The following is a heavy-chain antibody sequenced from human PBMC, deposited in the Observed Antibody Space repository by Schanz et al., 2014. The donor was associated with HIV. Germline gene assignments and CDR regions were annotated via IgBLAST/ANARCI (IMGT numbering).Heavy chain of an antibody. CDR1: GYTFTTYY. J-gene: IGHJ5*02. Sequence: QVQLVQSGAEVKKPGASVKVSCKASGYTFTTYYMHWVRQAPGQGLEWMGIINPSGGSTSYAQRFKSSVKITADASTSTAYMELSHLRSEDTAVYFCARGARAHKTLTWFDPWGQGTLVTVSS. V-gene: IGHV1-46*01. D-gene: IGHD6-6*01. CDR2: INPSGGST. CDR3: ARGARAHKTLTWFDP.